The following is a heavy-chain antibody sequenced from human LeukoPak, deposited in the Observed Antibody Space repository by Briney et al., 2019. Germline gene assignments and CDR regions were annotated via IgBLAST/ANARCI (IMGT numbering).Heavy chain of an antibody. CDR3: ARDSPRTGP. V-gene: IGHV3-9*01. D-gene: IGHD1-1*01. J-gene: IGHJ5*02. Sequence: PGRSLRLSCAASGFTFDDYAMHWVRQAPGKGLEWVSGISWNSGSIGYADSVKGRFTISRDNAKNSLYLQMDSLRAEDTAVYYCARDSPRTGPWGQGILVIVSS. CDR1: GFTFDDYA. CDR2: ISWNSGSI.